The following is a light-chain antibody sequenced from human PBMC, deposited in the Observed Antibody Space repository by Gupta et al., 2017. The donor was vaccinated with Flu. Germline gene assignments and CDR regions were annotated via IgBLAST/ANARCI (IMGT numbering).Light chain of an antibody. CDR1: SSDVGGDNY. CDR2: EVC. CDR3: SSYTSSSALV. V-gene: IGLV2-14*01. Sequence: SDVTQKASVSGSPGQSVIIYRAGASSDVGGDNYVSWYQQPPGKAPKLMISEVCIRPSWVSNRFSGSKSGNTASLTMSVLHAEDDAYYYCSSYTSSSALVFGGGTKLTVL. J-gene: IGLJ3*02.